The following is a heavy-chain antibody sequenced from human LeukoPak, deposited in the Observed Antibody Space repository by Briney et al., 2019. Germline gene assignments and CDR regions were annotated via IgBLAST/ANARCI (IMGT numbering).Heavy chain of an antibody. D-gene: IGHD3-9*01. Sequence: SETLSLTCTVSGYSINNSYYWGWIRQPPGKGLEWIGSIYHSGKTYYNSSLNSRVTISMDRSKNLFSLKLTSVTAADTAVYYCARDSWDLLPSFDWGQGTLVIVSS. J-gene: IGHJ4*02. CDR1: GYSINNSYY. CDR2: IYHSGKT. CDR3: ARDSWDLLPSFD. V-gene: IGHV4-38-2*02.